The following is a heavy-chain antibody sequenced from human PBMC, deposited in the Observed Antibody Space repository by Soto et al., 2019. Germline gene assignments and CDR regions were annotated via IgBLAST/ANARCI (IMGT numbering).Heavy chain of an antibody. V-gene: IGHV1-46*01. J-gene: IGHJ4*02. CDR1: GYTFTSYY. CDR3: ARDRTPVAGTPSGPFDY. Sequence: GASVKVSCKASGYTFTSYYMHWVRQAPGQGLEWMGIINPSGGSTSHAQKFQGRVTMTRDTSTSTVYMELSSLRSEDTAVYYCARDRTPVAGTPSGPFDYWGQGTLVTVSS. CDR2: INPSGGST. D-gene: IGHD6-19*01.